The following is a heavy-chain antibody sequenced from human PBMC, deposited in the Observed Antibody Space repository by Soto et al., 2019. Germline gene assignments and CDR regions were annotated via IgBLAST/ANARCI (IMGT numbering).Heavy chain of an antibody. Sequence: PGGSLRLSCAASGFTFTTYSMNWVRQAPGKGLEWVSYISYTSSTIYYADSVRGRFTISRDNAKNSLFLQMNSLRDEDTAVYYCARDNGLAGSFDPWGQGTLVTAPQ. CDR2: ISYTSSTI. CDR3: ARDNGLAGSFDP. D-gene: IGHD2-21*01. J-gene: IGHJ5*02. CDR1: GFTFTTYS. V-gene: IGHV3-48*02.